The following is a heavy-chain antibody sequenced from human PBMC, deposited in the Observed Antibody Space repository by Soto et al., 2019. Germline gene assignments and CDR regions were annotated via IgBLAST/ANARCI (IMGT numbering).Heavy chain of an antibody. J-gene: IGHJ4*02. CDR1: GGSISSYY. V-gene: IGHV4-4*07. CDR2: IYTSGST. D-gene: IGHD3-22*01. CDR3: ARGGYYDSSGYYFFDY. Sequence: SETLSLTCTVSGGSISSYYWSWIRQPAGKGLEWIGRIYTSGSTNYNPSLKSRVTMSVDTSKNQFSLKPSSVTAADTAVYYCARGGYYDSSGYYFFDYWGQGTLVTVSS.